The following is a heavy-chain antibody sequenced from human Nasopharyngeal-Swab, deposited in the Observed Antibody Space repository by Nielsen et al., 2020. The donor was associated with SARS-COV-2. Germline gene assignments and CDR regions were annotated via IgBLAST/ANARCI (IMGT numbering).Heavy chain of an antibody. V-gene: IGHV3-74*01. J-gene: IGHJ3*02. D-gene: IGHD3-16*01. CDR2: INSDGTNT. CDR1: GFTFNSYW. Sequence: GGSLRLSCAASGFTFNSYWMHWVRQAPGKGLVWVSRINSDGTNTIYADSAKGRFTISRDNAKNVVYLQMNTMRAEDTAVYYCARVTAYGFDIWGQGTMVTVSS. CDR3: ARVTAYGFDI.